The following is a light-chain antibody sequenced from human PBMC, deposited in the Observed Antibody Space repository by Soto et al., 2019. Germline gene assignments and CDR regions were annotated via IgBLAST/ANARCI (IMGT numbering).Light chain of an antibody. J-gene: IGKJ1*01. CDR1: QSIGIW. Sequence: DIQMTQSPPTLSASVGDRVTITCRASQSIGIWLAWYQQKPGKAPKVLIYKAPSLQSGVPSRFSGSGSGTEFTLTISSLQPDDFATYYCQQCYSYSPTFGQGTKVDIK. CDR3: QQCYSYSPT. V-gene: IGKV1-5*03. CDR2: KAP.